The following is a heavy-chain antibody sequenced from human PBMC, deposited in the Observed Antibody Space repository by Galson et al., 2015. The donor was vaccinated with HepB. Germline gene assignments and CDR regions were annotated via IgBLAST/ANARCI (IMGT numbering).Heavy chain of an antibody. D-gene: IGHD6-13*01. CDR3: ARQAPRLWAAAGTNYGMDV. J-gene: IGHJ6*02. V-gene: IGHV5-10-1*01. Sequence: QSGAEVKKPGESLRISCKGSGYSFTSYWISWVRQMPGKGLEWMGRIDPSDSYTNYSPSFQGHVTISADKSISTAYLQWSSLKASDTAMYYCARQAPRLWAAAGTNYGMDVWGQGTTVTVSS. CDR2: IDPSDSYT. CDR1: GYSFTSYW.